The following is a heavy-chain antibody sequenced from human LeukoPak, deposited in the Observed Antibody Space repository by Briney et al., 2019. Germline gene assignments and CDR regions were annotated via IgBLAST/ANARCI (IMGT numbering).Heavy chain of an antibody. CDR1: GFTFRNYW. CDR3: VRGTRSNSF. J-gene: IGHJ4*02. D-gene: IGHD6-6*01. CDR2: IKEDGSDK. Sequence: GGSLRLSCTASGFTFRNYWMSWVRQAPGKGLECVAYIKEDGSDKNYVDSVKGRFTISRDNDKSSLYLQMNSLRVEDTAVYYCVRGTRSNSFWGQGTQVTVSS. V-gene: IGHV3-7*01.